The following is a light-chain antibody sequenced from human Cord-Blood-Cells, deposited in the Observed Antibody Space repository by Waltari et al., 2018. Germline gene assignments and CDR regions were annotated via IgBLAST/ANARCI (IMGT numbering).Light chain of an antibody. CDR3: QQSYSTPYT. CDR2: AAS. CDR1: QSISSY. J-gene: IGKJ2*01. V-gene: IGKV1-39*01. Sequence: DIQMTQSPSSLSASVGDRVTITCRASQSISSYLNWYQQKPGKAPKLLIYAASSLQSGVPSRFSGSGSGTDCTLTISSLQPGDFAAYYCQQSYSTPYTFGQGTKLEIK.